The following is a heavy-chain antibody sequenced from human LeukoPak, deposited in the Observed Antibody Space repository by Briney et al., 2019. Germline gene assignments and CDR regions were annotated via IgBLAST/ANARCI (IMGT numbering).Heavy chain of an antibody. Sequence: GGSLRLSCVGSGFTSIAYALTWARQAPGKGLEWVSGISGGGVTTYYADSVKGRFTISRDNSKNTLYLQMNSLRADDTAIYYCAKDPVNWGQDSGTFDIWGQGTMVTVSS. CDR1: GFTSIAYA. J-gene: IGHJ3*02. CDR2: ISGGGVTT. V-gene: IGHV3-23*01. D-gene: IGHD3-16*01. CDR3: AKDPVNWGQDSGTFDI.